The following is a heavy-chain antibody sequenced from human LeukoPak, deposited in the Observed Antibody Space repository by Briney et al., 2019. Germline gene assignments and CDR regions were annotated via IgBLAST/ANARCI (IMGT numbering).Heavy chain of an antibody. D-gene: IGHD2/OR15-2a*01. CDR1: GGTFSSYA. Sequence: ASVKVSCKASGGTFSSYAISWVRQAPGQGLEWMGGIIPIFGTANYAQKFQGRVTITTDESTSTAYMELSSLRSEDTAVYYCASRVIGPFDPWGQGTLVTVSS. J-gene: IGHJ5*02. CDR3: ASRVIGPFDP. V-gene: IGHV1-69*05. CDR2: IIPIFGTA.